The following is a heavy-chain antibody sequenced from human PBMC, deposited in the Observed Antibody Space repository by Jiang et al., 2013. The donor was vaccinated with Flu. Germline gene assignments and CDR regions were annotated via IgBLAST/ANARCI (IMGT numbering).Heavy chain of an antibody. CDR3: AREGQEGFDY. J-gene: IGHJ4*02. CDR1: IYLQFIL. V-gene: IGHV3-7*01. CDR2: IRQDGGET. Sequence: QLVESGEAWSSLEVPENVLYSLWIYLQFILDELDPPGSGKGLEWVANIRQDGGETSYVDSVKGRFTISRDNAENSVYLQMNSLTAEDTAVYYCAREGQEGFDYWGQGALVTVSS.